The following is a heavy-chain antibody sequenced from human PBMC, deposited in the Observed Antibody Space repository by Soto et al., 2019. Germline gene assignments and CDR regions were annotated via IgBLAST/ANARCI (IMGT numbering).Heavy chain of an antibody. J-gene: IGHJ6*02. CDR1: GFTFSSYA. CDR3: ARGYDFWSGYYYPSGRAV. D-gene: IGHD3-3*01. CDR2: ISYDGSNK. V-gene: IGHV3-30-3*01. Sequence: QVQLVESGGGVVQPGRSLRLSCAASGFTFSSYAMHWVRQAPGKGLEWVAVISYDGSNKNHADTVKGRFTISRDNSKNTLDLQMNSLRADDTAVYYWARGYDFWSGYYYPSGRAVWGQGTTVTVSS.